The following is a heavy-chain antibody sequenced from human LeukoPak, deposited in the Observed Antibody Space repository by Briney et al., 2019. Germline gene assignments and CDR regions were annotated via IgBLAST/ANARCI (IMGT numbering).Heavy chain of an antibody. CDR2: IRSSGSYI. CDR1: GFTFSSFS. Sequence: GGSLRLSCAASGFTFSSFSMNWVRQAPGKGLEWVSSIRSSGSYIYYADSVKGRFTISRDNAKSSLYLQMNSLRAEDTAVYYCARGYFQVYYMDVWGQGTTVTVSS. CDR3: ARGYFQVYYMDV. J-gene: IGHJ6*03. V-gene: IGHV3-21*01. D-gene: IGHD3-10*01.